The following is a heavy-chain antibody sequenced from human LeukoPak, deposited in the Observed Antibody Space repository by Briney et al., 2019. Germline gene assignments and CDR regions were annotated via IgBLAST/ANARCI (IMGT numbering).Heavy chain of an antibody. CDR1: GPSFSGYY. D-gene: IGHD6-6*01. Sequence: ASETLSLTCAVYGPSFSGYYWSWIRQPPGKGLEWIGEINHSGSTNYNPSLKSRVTISVDTSKNQFSLKLSSVTAADTAVYYCARGVRGIAARRNNWFDPWGQGTLVTVSS. CDR2: INHSGST. CDR3: ARGVRGIAARRNNWFDP. V-gene: IGHV4-34*01. J-gene: IGHJ5*02.